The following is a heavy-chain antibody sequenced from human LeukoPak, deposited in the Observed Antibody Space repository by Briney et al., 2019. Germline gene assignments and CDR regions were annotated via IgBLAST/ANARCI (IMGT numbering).Heavy chain of an antibody. Sequence: GGSLRLSCAASDFSFITYAMSWVRQAPGKGLEWVSTISGGGDATYYADSVKGRFTISRDNAKNSLYLQMNSLRAEDTAVYYCARDFPSDIVVVVAATDAFDIWGQGTMVTVSS. CDR3: ARDFPSDIVVVVAATDAFDI. CDR2: ISGGGDAT. CDR1: DFSFITYA. V-gene: IGHV3-23*01. J-gene: IGHJ3*02. D-gene: IGHD2-15*01.